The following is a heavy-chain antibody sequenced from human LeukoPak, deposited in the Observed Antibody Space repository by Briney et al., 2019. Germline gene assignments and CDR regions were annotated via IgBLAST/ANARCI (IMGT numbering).Heavy chain of an antibody. V-gene: IGHV1-46*01. Sequence: GASVKVSCKASGYTFTSYYMHWVRQAPGQGLEWMGIINPSGGSTSYAQKFQGRVTMTRDTSTSTAYMELRSLRSDDTAVYYCARDRTEHETNYGGNNTPDYWGQGTLVTVSS. CDR1: GYTFTSYY. CDR2: INPSGGST. D-gene: IGHD4-23*01. CDR3: ARDRTEHETNYGGNNTPDY. J-gene: IGHJ4*02.